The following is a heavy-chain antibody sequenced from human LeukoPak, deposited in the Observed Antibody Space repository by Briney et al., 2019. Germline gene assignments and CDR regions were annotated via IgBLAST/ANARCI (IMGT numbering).Heavy chain of an antibody. D-gene: IGHD2-2*01. Sequence: GGSLRLSCAASGFTFSSYAMSWVRQAPGKGLEWVSAISGSGGSTYYADSMKGRFTISRDNSKNTLYLQMNSLRAEDTAVYYCAKDPAIVVVPDNWFDPWGQGTLVTVSS. CDR2: ISGSGGST. J-gene: IGHJ5*02. CDR1: GFTFSSYA. CDR3: AKDPAIVVVPDNWFDP. V-gene: IGHV3-23*01.